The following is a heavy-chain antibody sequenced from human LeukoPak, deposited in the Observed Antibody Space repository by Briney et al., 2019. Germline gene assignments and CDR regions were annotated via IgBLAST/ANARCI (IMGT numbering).Heavy chain of an antibody. J-gene: IGHJ4*02. CDR2: IYHSGST. CDR1: GGSFSGYY. Sequence: PSETLSLTCAVYGGSFSGYYWSWVRQPPGKGLEWIGEIYHSGSTNYNPSLKSRVTISVDKSKNQFSLKLSSVTAADTAVYYCARGHVDSSQFDYWGQGTLVTVSS. D-gene: IGHD5-12*01. V-gene: IGHV4-34*01. CDR3: ARGHVDSSQFDY.